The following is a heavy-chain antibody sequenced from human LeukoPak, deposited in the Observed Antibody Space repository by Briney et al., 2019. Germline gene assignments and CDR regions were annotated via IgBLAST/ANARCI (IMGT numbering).Heavy chain of an antibody. D-gene: IGHD3-22*01. CDR2: IYYSVST. V-gene: IGHV4-59*01. CDR3: ARYYYDSSGYYTDN. CDR1: GDSISSYY. J-gene: IGHJ4*02. Sequence: PSETLSLTCTVSGDSISSYYWSWIRQPPGKGLEWIGYIYYSVSTNYNPSLKSRVSISVDTSKNQFSLKQSSVTAADTAVYYCARYYYDSSGYYTDNWGQGTLVTVSS.